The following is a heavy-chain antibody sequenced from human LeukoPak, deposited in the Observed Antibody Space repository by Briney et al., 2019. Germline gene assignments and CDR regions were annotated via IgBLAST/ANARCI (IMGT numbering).Heavy chain of an antibody. D-gene: IGHD2-8*01. J-gene: IGHJ4*02. CDR3: AITNGYNLVDY. CDR1: GGSISSGDYY. Sequence: KASETLSLTCTVSGGSISSGDYYWSWIRQPPGKGLEWIGYIYYSGSTYYNPSLKSRVTISVDTSKNQFSLKLSSVTAADTAVYYCAITNGYNLVDYWGQGTLVTVSS. CDR2: IYYSGST. V-gene: IGHV4-30-4*01.